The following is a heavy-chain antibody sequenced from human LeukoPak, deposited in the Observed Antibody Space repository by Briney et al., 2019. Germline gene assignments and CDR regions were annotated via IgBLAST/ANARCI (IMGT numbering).Heavy chain of an antibody. D-gene: IGHD2-15*01. Sequence: GGSLRLSCAASGFTVSSNYMSWVRQAPGKGLEWVSVIYSGGSTYYADSVKGRFTISRDNSKNTLYLQMNSLRAEDTAVYYCARDQDRDAFDIWGQGTMVTVSP. CDR1: GFTVSSNY. V-gene: IGHV3-66*01. CDR3: ARDQDRDAFDI. CDR2: IYSGGST. J-gene: IGHJ3*02.